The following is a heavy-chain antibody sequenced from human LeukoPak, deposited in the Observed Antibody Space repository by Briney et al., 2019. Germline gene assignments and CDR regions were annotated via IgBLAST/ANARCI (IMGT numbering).Heavy chain of an antibody. CDR2: IYHSGTT. CDR3: ARGGCSSSSCYNYYHGLDV. J-gene: IGHJ6*02. D-gene: IGHD2-2*02. Sequence: SETLSLTCAVYGGSFSGYYWSWIRQPPGKGLEWIGYIYHSGTTNYNPSLKSRVTISVDTSKNQFSLQLSSVTAADTAVYSCARGGCSSSSCYNYYHGLDVWGQGTRVTVSS. CDR1: GGSFSGYY. V-gene: IGHV4-59*01.